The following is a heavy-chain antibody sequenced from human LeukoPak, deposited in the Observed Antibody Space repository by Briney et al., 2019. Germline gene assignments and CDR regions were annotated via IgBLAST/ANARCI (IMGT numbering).Heavy chain of an antibody. CDR1: GYSFTNYW. CDR3: AIHYGDFPDAFDI. Sequence: GESLKISCKGSGYSFTNYWIGWVRQMPGKGLEWMGIIYPGDSDTRYSPSFRGQVTISADKSISTAYLQWSSLKASDTAMYYCAIHYGDFPDAFDIWGQGTMVTVSS. V-gene: IGHV5-51*01. CDR2: IYPGDSDT. J-gene: IGHJ3*02. D-gene: IGHD4-17*01.